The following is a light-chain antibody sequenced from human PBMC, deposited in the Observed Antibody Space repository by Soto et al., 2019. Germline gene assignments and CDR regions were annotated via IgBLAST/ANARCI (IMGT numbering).Light chain of an antibody. CDR3: QQRSNWPLT. V-gene: IGKV3-11*01. Sequence: EIVLTQSPATLSVSPGERATLSCRASQSVSSNLAWYQQKPGQPPRLLIYDISTRATGIPARFSGSGSGTDFTLTISSLEPEDFAVYYCQQRSNWPLTFGPGTKVDIK. CDR1: QSVSSN. CDR2: DIS. J-gene: IGKJ3*01.